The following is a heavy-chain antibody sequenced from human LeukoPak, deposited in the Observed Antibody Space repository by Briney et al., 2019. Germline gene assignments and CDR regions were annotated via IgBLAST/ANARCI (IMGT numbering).Heavy chain of an antibody. V-gene: IGHV1-18*01. CDR3: ARDYDSSGYYYWEYYYYGMDV. D-gene: IGHD3-22*01. Sequence: PWASVKVSCKASGYTFTSYGISWVRQAPGQGLEWMGWISAYNGNTNYAQKLQGRVTMTTDTSTSTAYMELRSLRSDDTAVYYCARDYDSSGYYYWEYYYYGMDVWGQGTTVTVSS. J-gene: IGHJ6*02. CDR1: GYTFTSYG. CDR2: ISAYNGNT.